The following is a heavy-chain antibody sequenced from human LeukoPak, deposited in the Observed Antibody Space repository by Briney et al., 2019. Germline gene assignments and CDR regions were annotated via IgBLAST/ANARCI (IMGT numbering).Heavy chain of an antibody. J-gene: IGHJ5*02. CDR3: ARSGYSSSWYWGSGWFDP. Sequence: SETLSLTCTVSGGSISSYYWSWIRQPPGKGLEWIGYIYYSGSTNYNPSLKSRVTISVDTSKNQFSLKLSSVTAADTAVYYGARSGYSSSWYWGSGWFDPWGQGTLVTVSS. D-gene: IGHD6-13*01. V-gene: IGHV4-59*08. CDR1: GGSISSYY. CDR2: IYYSGST.